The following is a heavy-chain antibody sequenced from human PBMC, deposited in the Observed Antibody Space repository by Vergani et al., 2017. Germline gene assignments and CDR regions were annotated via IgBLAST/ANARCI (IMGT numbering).Heavy chain of an antibody. CDR1: GFPFSSYA. V-gene: IGHV3-23*01. D-gene: IGHD3-22*01. Sequence: EVQLLESGGGLVQPGGSLRLSCAASGFPFSSYAMSWVRQAPGKGLEWVSAISGSGGSTYYADSVKGRFTISRDNSKNTLYLQMTSLRAEDTAVYYCAKDRITYYYDSSGYSPETHWGQGTLVTVSS. CDR3: AKDRITYYYDSSGYSPETH. J-gene: IGHJ4*02. CDR2: ISGSGGST.